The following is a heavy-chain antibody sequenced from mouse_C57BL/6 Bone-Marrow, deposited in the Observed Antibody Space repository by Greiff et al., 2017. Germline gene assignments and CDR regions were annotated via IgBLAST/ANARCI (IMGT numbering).Heavy chain of an antibody. V-gene: IGHV14-4*01. CDR3: TTVVYYGSSFPFAY. Sequence: VQLQQSGAELVRPGASVKLSCTASGFNIKDDYMHWVKQMPEQGLEWIGWIDPENGDTEYASKFQGKATITADTSSNTAYLQLSSLTSEDTAVYYCTTVVYYGSSFPFAYWGQGTLVTVSA. CDR2: IDPENGDT. J-gene: IGHJ3*01. CDR1: GFNIKDDY. D-gene: IGHD1-1*01.